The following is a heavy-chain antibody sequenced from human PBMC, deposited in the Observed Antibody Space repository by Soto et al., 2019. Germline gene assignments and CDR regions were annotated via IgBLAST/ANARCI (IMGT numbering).Heavy chain of an antibody. D-gene: IGHD3-9*01. J-gene: IGHJ6*02. CDR1: GFTFMNFG. V-gene: IGHV3-33*01. CDR3: AREIECNFEGMGV. CDR2: VWYDGSSK. Sequence: GGSLRIYCETSGFTFMNFGMNWVRQAPGKGLEWVARVWYDGSSKYYVDSVKGRFTISRDNSKETVYLQMNSLRAEDTGVYYCAREIECNFEGMGVWGQGTSV.